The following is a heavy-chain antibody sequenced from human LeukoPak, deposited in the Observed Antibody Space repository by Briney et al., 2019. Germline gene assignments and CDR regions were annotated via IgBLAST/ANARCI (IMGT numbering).Heavy chain of an antibody. CDR2: INHSGST. CDR3: ARARRAYQLLPNWFDP. V-gene: IGHV4-34*01. CDR1: GGSFSGYY. J-gene: IGHJ5*02. Sequence: SETLSLTCAVYGGSFSGYYWSWIRQPPGKGLEWIGEINHSGSTNYNPSLKSRVTISVDTSENQFSLKLSSVTAADTAVYYCARARRAYQLLPNWFDPWGQGTLVTVSS. D-gene: IGHD2-2*01.